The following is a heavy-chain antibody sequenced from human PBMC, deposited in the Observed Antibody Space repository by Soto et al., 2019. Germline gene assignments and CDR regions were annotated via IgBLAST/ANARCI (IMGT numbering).Heavy chain of an antibody. CDR1: GFTFSSYA. CDR2: ISGSGGST. CDR3: AKDSDPVSTSSGDV. V-gene: IGHV3-23*01. Sequence: LRLSCAASGFTFSSYAMSWVRQAPGKGLEWVSAISGSGGSTYYADSVKGRFTISRDNSKNTLYLQMNSLRAEDTAVYYCAKDSDPVSTSSGDVWGQGTTVTVSS. J-gene: IGHJ6*02. D-gene: IGHD6-25*01.